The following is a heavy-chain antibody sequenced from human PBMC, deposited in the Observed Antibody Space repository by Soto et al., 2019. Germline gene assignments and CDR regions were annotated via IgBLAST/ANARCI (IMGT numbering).Heavy chain of an antibody. Sequence: GGSQRLSSTSSGFTFRNAWMNWVRQAPGKGLEWVGRIKSKTDGGTTDYAAPVKGRFTISRDDSKNTLYLQMNSLKTEDTAVYYCTTDPEWELLKDYWGQGTLVTVSS. CDR2: IKSKTDGGTT. D-gene: IGHD1-26*01. CDR3: TTDPEWELLKDY. J-gene: IGHJ4*02. CDR1: GFTFRNAW. V-gene: IGHV3-15*07.